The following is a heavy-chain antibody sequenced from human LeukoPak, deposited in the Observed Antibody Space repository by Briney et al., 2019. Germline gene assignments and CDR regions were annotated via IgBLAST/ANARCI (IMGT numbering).Heavy chain of an antibody. CDR1: GGTFSSYA. CDR2: IIPIFGTA. D-gene: IGHD3-3*01. J-gene: IGHJ3*02. Sequence: SVKVSCKASGGTFSSYAISWVRQAPGQGLEWMGGIIPIFGTANYAQKFQGRVTITTDESTSTAYMELSSLRSEDTAVYYCASSLRFLEWLSDLPIAMLAFDIWGQGTMVTVSS. CDR3: ASSLRFLEWLSDLPIAMLAFDI. V-gene: IGHV1-69*05.